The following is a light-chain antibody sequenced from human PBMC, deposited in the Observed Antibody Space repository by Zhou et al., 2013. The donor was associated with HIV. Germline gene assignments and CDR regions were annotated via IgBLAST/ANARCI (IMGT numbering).Light chain of an antibody. Sequence: EFVLTQSPGTLSLSPGERATLSCRASQSVSSTYLAWYQQKPGQAPRLLIYGASSRATGIPDRFSGSGSGTDFTLTISSLEPEDFAVYYCQQRSSWPLTFGGGTKVEIK. CDR3: QQRSSWPLT. V-gene: IGKV3D-20*02. CDR2: GAS. J-gene: IGKJ4*01. CDR1: QSVSSTY.